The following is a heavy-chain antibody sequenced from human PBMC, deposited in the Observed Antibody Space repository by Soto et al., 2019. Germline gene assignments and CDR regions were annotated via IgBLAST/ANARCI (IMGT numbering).Heavy chain of an antibody. D-gene: IGHD4-17*01. CDR2: INPSGGST. Sequence: ASVKVSCKASGYTFTSYYMHWVRQAPGQGLEWMGIINPSGGSTSYAQKFQGRVTMTRDTSTSTVYMELSSLRSEDTAVYYCARELTTVTTLDSYFPHWGQGTLVTVSS. J-gene: IGHJ1*01. V-gene: IGHV1-46*03. CDR1: GYTFTSYY. CDR3: ARELTTVTTLDSYFPH.